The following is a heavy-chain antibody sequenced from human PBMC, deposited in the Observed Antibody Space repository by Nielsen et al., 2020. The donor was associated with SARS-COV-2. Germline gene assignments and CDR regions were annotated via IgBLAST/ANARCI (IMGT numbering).Heavy chain of an antibody. V-gene: IGHV3-48*02. Sequence: GGSLRLSCAASGFTFSSYSMNWVRQAPGKGLEWVSYISSSSSTIYYADSVEGRFTISRDNAKNSLYLQMNSLRDEDTAVYYCARDTDVLRFLEWFNFDYWGQGTLVTVSS. CDR2: ISSSSSTI. CDR1: GFTFSSYS. CDR3: ARDTDVLRFLEWFNFDY. J-gene: IGHJ4*02. D-gene: IGHD3-3*01.